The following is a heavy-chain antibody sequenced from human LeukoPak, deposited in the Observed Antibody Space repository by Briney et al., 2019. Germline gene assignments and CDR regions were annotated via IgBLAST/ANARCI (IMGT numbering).Heavy chain of an antibody. Sequence: GGSLRLSCAASGFTFSRYSMNWVRQAPGKGLEWVSLISDTSNYIYYADSLKGRFTISRDNAKNSLYLQMNSLRVEDTAIYYCATGPVRGYSYGVLDYWGRGTLVTVSS. CDR3: ATGPVRGYSYGVLDY. V-gene: IGHV3-21*06. CDR1: GFTFSRYS. J-gene: IGHJ4*02. D-gene: IGHD5-18*01. CDR2: ISDTSNYI.